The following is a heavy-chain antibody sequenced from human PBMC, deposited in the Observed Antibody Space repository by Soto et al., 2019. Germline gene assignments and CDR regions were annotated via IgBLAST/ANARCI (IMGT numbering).Heavy chain of an antibody. D-gene: IGHD6-19*01. CDR3: ARRQVAVAGYNWFDT. Sequence: SVKVSCKASGGTFSSYAISWVRQAPGQGLEWMGGIIPIFGTETYAQRSQGRVTITADESTSTAYMELSSLGSEDTAVYYCARRQVAVAGYNWFDTWGQGTLVTVSS. V-gene: IGHV1-69*13. CDR1: GGTFSSYA. CDR2: IIPIFGTE. J-gene: IGHJ5*01.